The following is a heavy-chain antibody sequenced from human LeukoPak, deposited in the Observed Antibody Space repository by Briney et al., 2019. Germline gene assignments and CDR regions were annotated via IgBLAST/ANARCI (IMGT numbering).Heavy chain of an antibody. J-gene: IGHJ4*02. CDR3: ARGTQSGWEPLYYFDY. Sequence: ASVKVSRKASGYTFTSYDINWVRQATGQGLEWMGWMNPNSGNTGYAQKFQGRVTMTRNTSISTAYMELSSLRSEDTAVYYCARGTQSGWEPLYYFDYWGQGTLVTVSS. CDR1: GYTFTSYD. D-gene: IGHD1-26*01. CDR2: MNPNSGNT. V-gene: IGHV1-8*01.